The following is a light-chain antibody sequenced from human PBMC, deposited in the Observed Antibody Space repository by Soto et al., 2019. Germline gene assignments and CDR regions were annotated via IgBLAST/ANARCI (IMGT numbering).Light chain of an antibody. V-gene: IGLV2-14*01. CDR2: DVS. CDR1: SGGVGAYNY. CDR3: CSYTSSSTYV. J-gene: IGLJ1*01. Sequence: QSALTRPASGSGSPGQSIAISCTGSSGGVGAYNYVSWYQQYSGKAPKLMIYDVSNRPSGVSDRFSGSKSGNTASLTISGLQAEDEADYYCCSYTSSSTYVFGTGTKVTVL.